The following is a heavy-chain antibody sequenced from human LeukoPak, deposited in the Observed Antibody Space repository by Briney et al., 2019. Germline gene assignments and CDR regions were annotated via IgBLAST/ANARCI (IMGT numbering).Heavy chain of an antibody. Sequence: SETLSLTCTVSGGSIDSYYWSWIRQPPGKGLEWIGYIYYRGSTSSIPSLKSRVTLSVDTSKNQFSLKLSSVTAADTAVYYCARTISSWRIYYFDYWGQGTLVTVSS. CDR1: GGSIDSYY. CDR3: ARTISSWRIYYFDY. V-gene: IGHV4-59*12. CDR2: IYYRGST. J-gene: IGHJ4*02. D-gene: IGHD6-13*01.